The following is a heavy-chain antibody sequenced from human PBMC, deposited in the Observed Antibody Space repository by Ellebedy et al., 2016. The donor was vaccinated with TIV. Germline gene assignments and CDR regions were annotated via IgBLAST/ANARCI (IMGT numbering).Heavy chain of an antibody. D-gene: IGHD4-17*01. V-gene: IGHV3-7*01. Sequence: GGSLRLSCTASRFTFSRYWMSWVRQAPGKGLEWVANINQDGRQKYYVDSVKGRFTISRDNVKTSLSLHGNSLRAEDTAVYYCATDGSYGDYLSPQHAVTIWGQGTMVTVSS. CDR3: ATDGSYGDYLSPQHAVTI. J-gene: IGHJ3*02. CDR2: INQDGRQK. CDR1: RFTFSRYW.